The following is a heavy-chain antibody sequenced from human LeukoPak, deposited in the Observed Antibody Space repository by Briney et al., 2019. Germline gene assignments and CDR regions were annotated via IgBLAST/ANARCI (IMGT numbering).Heavy chain of an antibody. CDR3: ARASIITGTSLRIHLDV. CDR1: GGTFSSHA. J-gene: IGHJ6*02. CDR2: IIPIFGTA. D-gene: IGHD1-7*01. V-gene: IGHV1-69*13. Sequence: SVKVSCKASGGTFSSHAISWVRQAPGQGLEWMGGIIPIFGTANYAQKFQGRVTITADESTSTAYMELSSLRSEDTAVYYCARASIITGTSLRIHLDVWGQGTTVTVSS.